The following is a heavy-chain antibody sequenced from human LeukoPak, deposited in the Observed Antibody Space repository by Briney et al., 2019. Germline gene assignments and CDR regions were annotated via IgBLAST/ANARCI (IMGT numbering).Heavy chain of an antibody. J-gene: IGHJ4*02. D-gene: IGHD3-10*01. CDR1: GITFTNYA. CDR2: IVPIYDVT. V-gene: IGHV1-69*13. Sequence: ASVKVSCKASGITFTNYAISWVRQAPGQGREWMGAIVPIYDVTNYAPPSRGRVTMTADESTSTAYMELRSLTSEDTAMYYCARISYGSGSPDGYWGQGTLVTVSS. CDR3: ARISYGSGSPDGY.